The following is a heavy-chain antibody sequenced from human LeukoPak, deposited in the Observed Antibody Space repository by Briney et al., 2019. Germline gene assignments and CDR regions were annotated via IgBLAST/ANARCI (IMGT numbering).Heavy chain of an antibody. CDR2: IYTSGST. CDR1: GGSISSGSYC. D-gene: IGHD2-15*01. J-gene: IGHJ6*03. Sequence: SQTLSLTCTVAGGSISSGSYCGSWIRQPAGKGLEWIGRIYTSGSTNYNPSRKSRVTISVDTSKNQFSLKLSSVTAADTAVYYSARDSWQPGYYYYMDVWGKGTTVTVSS. V-gene: IGHV4-61*02. CDR3: ARDSWQPGYYYYMDV.